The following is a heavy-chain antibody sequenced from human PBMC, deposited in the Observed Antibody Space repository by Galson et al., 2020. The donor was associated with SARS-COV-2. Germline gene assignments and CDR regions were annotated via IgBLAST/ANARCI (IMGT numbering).Heavy chain of an antibody. Sequence: SETLSLTCTVSGGSISSHYWSWIRQPPGKGLEWIGYIYYSGSTNYNPSLKSRVTISVDTSKNQFSLKLSSVTAADTAVYYCARDLRHYDFWSGYSDYYYMDVWGKGTTVTFSS. CDR3: ARDLRHYDFWSGYSDYYYMDV. CDR2: IYYSGST. V-gene: IGHV4-59*11. D-gene: IGHD3-3*01. CDR1: GGSISSHY. J-gene: IGHJ6*03.